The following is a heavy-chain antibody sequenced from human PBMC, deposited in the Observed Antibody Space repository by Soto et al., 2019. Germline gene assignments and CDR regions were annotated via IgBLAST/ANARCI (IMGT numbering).Heavy chain of an antibody. CDR1: GGSISSGGYY. CDR3: ARYDASGSLDY. V-gene: IGHV4-31*03. D-gene: IGHD3-10*01. CDR2: IYYSGST. Sequence: TSETLSLSCTVSGGSISSGGYYWSWIRQHPGKGLEWIGYIYYSGSTYYNPSLKSRVTISVDTSKNQFSLKLSSVTAADTAVYYCARYDASGSLDYCGQAPLVTVSS. J-gene: IGHJ4*02.